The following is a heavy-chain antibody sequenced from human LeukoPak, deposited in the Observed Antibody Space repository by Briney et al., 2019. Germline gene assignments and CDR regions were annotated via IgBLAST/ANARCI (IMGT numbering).Heavy chain of an antibody. CDR1: GFTFDDYA. V-gene: IGHV3-9*01. D-gene: IGHD5-12*01. CDR2: ISWNSGSI. CDR3: ATFGLVAALDL. Sequence: PGGSLRLSCAASGFTFDDYAMHWVRQAPGKGLEWVSGISWNSGSIGYADSVKGRFTISRDNAKNSLYLQMNSLRAEDTAVYYCATFGLVAALDLWGQGTLVTVSS. J-gene: IGHJ4*02.